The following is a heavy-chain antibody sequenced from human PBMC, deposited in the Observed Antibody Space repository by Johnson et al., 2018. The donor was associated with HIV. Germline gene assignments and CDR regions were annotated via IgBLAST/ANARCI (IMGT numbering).Heavy chain of an antibody. CDR3: ARDKGYYGSGTDAFDI. CDR1: GFTFSNYA. J-gene: IGHJ3*02. CDR2: ISYDGNNK. V-gene: IGHV3-30*04. D-gene: IGHD3-10*01. Sequence: VQLVGSGGGVVQPGRSLRLSCAASGFTFSNYALHWVRQAPGKGLGWVAVISYDGNNKYYADSVKGRFIISRDNSKNTLYLQMNSLRAEDTAVYYCARDKGYYGSGTDAFDIWGQGTLVTVSS.